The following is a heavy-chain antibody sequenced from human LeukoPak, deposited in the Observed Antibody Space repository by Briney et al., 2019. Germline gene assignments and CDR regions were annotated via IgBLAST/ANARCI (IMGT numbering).Heavy chain of an antibody. CDR3: AKDRGSSGALTYYFDY. J-gene: IGHJ4*02. V-gene: IGHV3-30*18. D-gene: IGHD6-19*01. Sequence: GGSLRLSCAASGFTFSSYGMHWVRQAPGKGLEWVAVISYDGSNKYYADSVKGRFTISRDNSKNTLYLQMNGLRAEGTAVYYCAKDRGSSGALTYYFDYWGQGTLVTVSS. CDR1: GFTFSSYG. CDR2: ISYDGSNK.